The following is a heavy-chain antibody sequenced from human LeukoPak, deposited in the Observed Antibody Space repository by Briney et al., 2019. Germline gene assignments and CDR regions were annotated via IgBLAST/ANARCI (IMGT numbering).Heavy chain of an antibody. D-gene: IGHD3-22*01. CDR2: ISCSGGST. J-gene: IGHJ4*02. CDR1: GFTFSSYA. Sequence: GGSLRLSCAASGFTFSSYAMSWVRQAPGKGLEWVSAISCSGGSTYYADSVKGRFTISRDNSKSTLYLQMSSLRAEDTAVFYCAKLDDYYDSSGYSFLYWGQGTLVTVSS. V-gene: IGHV3-23*01. CDR3: AKLDDYYDSSGYSFLY.